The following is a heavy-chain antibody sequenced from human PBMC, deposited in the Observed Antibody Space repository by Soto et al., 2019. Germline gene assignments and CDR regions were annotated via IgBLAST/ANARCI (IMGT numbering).Heavy chain of an antibody. CDR3: ARDRGMNDY. V-gene: IGHV4-59*01. CDR2: IYYSGNT. D-gene: IGHD2-15*01. Sequence: SETLSLTYTVSGGSMSAYYWSWIRQPPGKGLEWIGYIYYSGNTDYNPSLNNRVNISIDTSKNQFSLTLSSVTAADTAVYYCARDRGMNDYWGQGTLVTVSS. CDR1: GGSMSAYY. J-gene: IGHJ4*02.